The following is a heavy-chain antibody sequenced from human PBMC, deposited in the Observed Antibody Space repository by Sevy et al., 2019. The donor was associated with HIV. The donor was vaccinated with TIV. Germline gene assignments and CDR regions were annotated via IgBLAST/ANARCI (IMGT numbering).Heavy chain of an antibody. Sequence: GGSLRLSCAASGFTFSSYAMHWVRQAPGKVLEWVAVISYDGSNKYYADSVKGRFTISRDNSKNTLYLQMNSLRAEDTAVYYCARAEDTDMEIDYWGQGTLVTVSS. CDR3: ARAEDTDMEIDY. D-gene: IGHD5-18*01. CDR2: ISYDGSNK. CDR1: GFTFSSYA. J-gene: IGHJ4*02. V-gene: IGHV3-30-3*01.